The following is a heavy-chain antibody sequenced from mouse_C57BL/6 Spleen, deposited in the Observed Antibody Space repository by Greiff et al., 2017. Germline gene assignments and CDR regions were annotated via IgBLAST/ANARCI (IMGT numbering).Heavy chain of an antibody. CDR3: ASDYDDCPLGY. D-gene: IGHD2-13*01. Sequence: EVQLMESGGDLVKPGGSLKLSCAASGFTFSSYGMSWVRQTPDKRLEWVATISSGGSYTYYPDSVKGRFTISRDNAKKTLYLQMSRLKSEDTAMYYCASDYDDCPLGYWGQGTTLTVAS. CDR1: GFTFSSYG. J-gene: IGHJ2*01. V-gene: IGHV5-6*01. CDR2: ISSGGSYT.